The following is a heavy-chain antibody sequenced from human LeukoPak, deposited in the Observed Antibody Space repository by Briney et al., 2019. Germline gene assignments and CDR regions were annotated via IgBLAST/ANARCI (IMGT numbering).Heavy chain of an antibody. CDR1: GGSFSGYY. Sequence: PSETLSLTCAIYGGSFSGYYWSWIRQSPGKGLEWIGSIYHSGMTYYNPSLKSQFSIEVDTSKNQFSLKMRSATAADTAVYFCARAGPVKWNYYYMDVWGKGTTVTVS. CDR2: IYHSGMT. J-gene: IGHJ6*03. CDR3: ARAGPVKWNYYYMDV. D-gene: IGHD1-26*01. V-gene: IGHV4-34*01.